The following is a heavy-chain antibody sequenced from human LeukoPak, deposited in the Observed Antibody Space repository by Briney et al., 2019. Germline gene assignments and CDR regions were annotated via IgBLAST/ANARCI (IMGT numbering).Heavy chain of an antibody. D-gene: IGHD5-18*01. CDR2: IYYSGST. CDR3: ARDSQLWLPFDY. Sequence: SETLSLTCTVSGGSISSYYWSWIRQPPGKGLEWIGYIYYSGSTNYNPSLKSRVTISVDTSKNQFSLKLSSVTAADTAVYYCARDSQLWLPFDYWGQGTLVTVSS. J-gene: IGHJ4*02. CDR1: GGSISSYY. V-gene: IGHV4-59*01.